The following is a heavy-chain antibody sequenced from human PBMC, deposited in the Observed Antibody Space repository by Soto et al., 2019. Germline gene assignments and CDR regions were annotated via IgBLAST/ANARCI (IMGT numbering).Heavy chain of an antibody. CDR2: ISSSSRTI. CDR1: GFTFSSYS. Sequence: EVQLVESGGGLVQPGGSLRLSCAASGFTFSSYSMNWVRQAPGKGLEWVSYISSSSRTIYYADSVKGRFTISRDNAKNSLYLQMNSLRDEDTAVYYCARDGAYCSGGSCQFDYWGQGTLVTVSS. D-gene: IGHD2-15*01. V-gene: IGHV3-48*02. CDR3: ARDGAYCSGGSCQFDY. J-gene: IGHJ4*02.